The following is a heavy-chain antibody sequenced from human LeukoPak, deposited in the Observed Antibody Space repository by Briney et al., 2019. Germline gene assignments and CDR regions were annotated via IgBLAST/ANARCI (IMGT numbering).Heavy chain of an antibody. D-gene: IGHD3-10*01. CDR3: AKDMAAYYYASGNIDY. J-gene: IGHJ4*02. V-gene: IGHV3-43*01. CDR1: GLSSGDYT. CDR2: ISRNGAAT. Sequence: SGGSLRLSCEASGLSSGDYTMHWVRQAPGKGLEWVSLISRNGAATKYADSVRGRFTISRDNSKNSLYLQMNSLNTEDTALYYCAKDMAAYYYASGNIDYWGQGTLVTVSS.